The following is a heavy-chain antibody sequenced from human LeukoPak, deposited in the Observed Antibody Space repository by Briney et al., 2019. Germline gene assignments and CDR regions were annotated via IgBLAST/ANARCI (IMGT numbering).Heavy chain of an antibody. CDR1: GFTFSSYS. Sequence: GGSLRLSCAASGFTFSSYSMNWIRQAPGKGLEWVSYISSSSNTIKYANSVKGRFTISRDNAKNSLYLQMSSLGAEDTAVYYCARRGSWGEPRPFDYWGQGSLVTVSS. CDR2: ISSSSNTI. J-gene: IGHJ4*02. V-gene: IGHV3-48*04. D-gene: IGHD3-16*01. CDR3: ARRGSWGEPRPFDY.